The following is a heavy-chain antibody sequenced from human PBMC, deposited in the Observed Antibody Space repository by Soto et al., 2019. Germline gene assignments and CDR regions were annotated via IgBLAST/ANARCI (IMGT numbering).Heavy chain of an antibody. CDR2: TYYTGNT. V-gene: IGHV4-31*03. Sequence: SETLSLTCTVSGASITRGGYYWTWVRQHPGRGLEWLGNTYYTGNTNYNPSLKSRLAISVDTSKNQFSLRLGSVTAADTALYYCVRDTTRIRGMDVWGPGTTVTVSS. J-gene: IGHJ6*02. D-gene: IGHD1-26*01. CDR1: GASITRGGYY. CDR3: VRDTTRIRGMDV.